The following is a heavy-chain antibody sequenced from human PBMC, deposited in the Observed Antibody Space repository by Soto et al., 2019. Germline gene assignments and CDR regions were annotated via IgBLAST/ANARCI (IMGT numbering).Heavy chain of an antibody. CDR1: GFTFSSYA. J-gene: IGHJ2*01. CDR3: AKDLTSYDDLWSGYSRAPWSFDL. Sequence: EVQLLESGGGLVQPGGSLRLSCAASGFTFSSYAMSWVRQAPGKGLEWVSAISGSGGSTYYADSGNGRFTSSRDKSNKTRYLQMNSVRAEDAAVYYCAKDLTSYDDLWSGYSRAPWSFDLWGRGTLVTVSS. D-gene: IGHD3-3*01. V-gene: IGHV3-23*01. CDR2: ISGSGGST.